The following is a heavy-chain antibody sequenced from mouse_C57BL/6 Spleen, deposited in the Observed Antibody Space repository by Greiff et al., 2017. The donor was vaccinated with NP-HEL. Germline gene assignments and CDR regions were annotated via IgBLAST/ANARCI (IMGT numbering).Heavy chain of an antibody. CDR2: ISDGGSYT. V-gene: IGHV5-4*03. CDR1: GFTFSSYA. CDR3: ARGGYYGSSPAWFAY. J-gene: IGHJ3*01. D-gene: IGHD1-1*01. Sequence: EVKVVESGGGLVKPGGSLKLSCAASGFTFSSYAMSWVRQTPDKRLEWVATISDGGSYTYYPDNVKGRFTISRDNAKNNLYLQMSHLKSEDTAMYYCARGGYYGSSPAWFAYWGQGTLVTVSA.